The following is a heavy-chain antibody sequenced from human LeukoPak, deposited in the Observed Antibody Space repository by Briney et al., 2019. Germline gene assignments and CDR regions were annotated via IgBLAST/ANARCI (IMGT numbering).Heavy chain of an antibody. D-gene: IGHD2-2*01. CDR3: AKDSKRVPWAS. Sequence: GASLRLSCAASGFTFSSYAMSWVRQAPGKGLEWVSAISGSGGSTYYADSVKGRFTISRDNSKNTLYLQMNSLRAEDTAVYYCAKDSKRVPWASGGREPLVPSSS. V-gene: IGHV3-23*01. CDR1: GFTFSSYA. J-gene: IGHJ4*02. CDR2: ISGSGGST.